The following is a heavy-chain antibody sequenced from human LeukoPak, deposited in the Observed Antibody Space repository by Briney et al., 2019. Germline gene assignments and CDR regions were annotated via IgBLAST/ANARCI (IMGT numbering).Heavy chain of an antibody. CDR2: IYHSGST. J-gene: IGHJ4*02. Sequence: SETLSLTCAVSGYSISSGYYWGWIRQPPGKGLEWIGSIYHSGSTYYNPSLKSRVTISVDTSKNQFSLKLSSVTAADTAVYYCARHAYCSGGSCLAAIDYCGQGTLVTVSS. CDR1: GYSISSGYY. V-gene: IGHV4-38-2*01. D-gene: IGHD2-15*01. CDR3: ARHAYCSGGSCLAAIDY.